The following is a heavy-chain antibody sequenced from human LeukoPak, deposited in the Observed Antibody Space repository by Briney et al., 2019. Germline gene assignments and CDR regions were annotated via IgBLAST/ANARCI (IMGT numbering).Heavy chain of an antibody. D-gene: IGHD5-18*01. J-gene: IGHJ4*02. CDR1: GYTFTSYG. V-gene: IGHV1-69*04. CDR3: ASAIQRGYSYGLDY. Sequence: VASVKVSCKASGYTFTSYGISWVRQAPGQGLEWMGRIIPILGIANYAQKFQGRVTITADKSTSTAYMELSSLRSEDTAVYYCASAIQRGYSYGLDYWGQGTWSPSPQ. CDR2: IIPILGIA.